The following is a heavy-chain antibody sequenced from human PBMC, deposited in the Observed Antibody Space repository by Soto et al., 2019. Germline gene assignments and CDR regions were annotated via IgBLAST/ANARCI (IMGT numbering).Heavy chain of an antibody. D-gene: IGHD4-17*01. CDR1: GGSISSYY. J-gene: IGHJ3*02. Sequence: KPSETLSLTCTVSGGSISSYYWSWIRQPPGKGLEWIGYIYYSGSTNYNPSLKSRVTISVDTSKNQFSLKLSSVTAADTAVYYCAREDYGGNRDDAFDIWGQGTMVTVSS. CDR3: AREDYGGNRDDAFDI. V-gene: IGHV4-59*01. CDR2: IYYSGST.